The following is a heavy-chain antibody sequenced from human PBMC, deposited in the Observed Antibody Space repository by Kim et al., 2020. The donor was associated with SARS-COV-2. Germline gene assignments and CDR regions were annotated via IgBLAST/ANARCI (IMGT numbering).Heavy chain of an antibody. V-gene: IGHV4-39*01. CDR2: IYYSGST. CDR1: GGSISSSSYY. D-gene: IGHD5-12*01. J-gene: IGHJ4*02. CDR3: ARRLVTGGYSGYDPGSY. Sequence: SETLSLTCTVSGGSISSSSYYWGWIRQPPGKGLEWIGSIYYSGSTYYNPSLKSRVTISVDTSKNQFSLKLSSVTAADTAVYYCARRLVTGGYSGYDPGSYWGQGTLVTVSS.